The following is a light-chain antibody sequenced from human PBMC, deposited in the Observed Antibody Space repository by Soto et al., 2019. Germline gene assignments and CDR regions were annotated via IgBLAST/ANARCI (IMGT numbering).Light chain of an antibody. CDR3: QQYNPVT. Sequence: DIPMTQSPSTLSASVGDRVTITCRASQSISSWLAWYQQKPGKAPKLLIYDASSLESGVPSRFSGSGSGTEFTLTISSLQPDDFATYYCQQYNPVTFGQGTKVEIK. V-gene: IGKV1-5*01. J-gene: IGKJ1*01. CDR1: QSISSW. CDR2: DAS.